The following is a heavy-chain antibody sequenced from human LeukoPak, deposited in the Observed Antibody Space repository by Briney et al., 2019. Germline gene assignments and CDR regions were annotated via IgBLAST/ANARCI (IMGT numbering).Heavy chain of an antibody. CDR1: GFTFSNAW. V-gene: IGHV3-15*05. D-gene: IGHD6-13*01. CDR3: ARDRVAAAGGYYYYMDV. J-gene: IGHJ6*03. CDR2: IKSKTDGGTT. Sequence: GGSLRLSCAASGFTFSNAWMSWVRQAPGKGLEWVGRIKSKTDGGTTDYAAPVKGRFTISRDDSKNTLYLQMNSLRAEDTALYYCARDRVAAAGGYYYYMDVWGKGTTVTVSS.